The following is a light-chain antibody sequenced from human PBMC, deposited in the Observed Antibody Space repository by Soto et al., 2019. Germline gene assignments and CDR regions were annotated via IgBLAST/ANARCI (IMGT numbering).Light chain of an antibody. CDR3: QSYDSTLSGSG. CDR1: SSNIGAGYD. V-gene: IGLV1-40*01. J-gene: IGLJ3*02. CDR2: GNS. Sequence: QSVLTQPPSVSGAPGQRVTISCTGSSSNIGAGYDVHWYQQLPGTAPKPLIYGNSNRPSGVPDRFSGSKSGTSASLAITGLQAEDEAEYYCQSYDSTLSGSGFGGGTKLTVL.